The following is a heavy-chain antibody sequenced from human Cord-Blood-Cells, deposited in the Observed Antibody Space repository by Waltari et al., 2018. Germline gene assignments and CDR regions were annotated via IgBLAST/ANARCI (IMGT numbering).Heavy chain of an antibody. Sequence: QVQLVQSGAEVKKPGSSVKVSCKDSGGTFSSYAIRWVGPAPGQGLEWMGGIIPIFGTANYAQKFQGRVTITADESTSTAYMELSSLRSEDTAVYYCARGSSGSYYNWFDPWGQGTLVTVSS. D-gene: IGHD1-26*01. CDR3: ARGSSGSYYNWFDP. V-gene: IGHV1-69*01. J-gene: IGHJ5*02. CDR1: GGTFSSYA. CDR2: IIPIFGTA.